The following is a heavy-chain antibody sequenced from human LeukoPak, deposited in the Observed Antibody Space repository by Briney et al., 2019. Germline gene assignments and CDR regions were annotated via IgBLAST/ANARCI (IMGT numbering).Heavy chain of an antibody. CDR3: AREQPGYCSGGSCYEGGGFDY. Sequence: TGGSLRLSCAASGFTFSTYAMNWVRQAPGKGLEWVAVISYDGRQNYYADSVKGRFTISRDNSKNTLYLQMNSLRAEDTAVYHCAREQPGYCSGGSCYEGGGFDYWGQGTLVTVSS. J-gene: IGHJ4*02. CDR1: GFTFSTYA. CDR2: ISYDGRQN. D-gene: IGHD2-15*01. V-gene: IGHV3-30-3*01.